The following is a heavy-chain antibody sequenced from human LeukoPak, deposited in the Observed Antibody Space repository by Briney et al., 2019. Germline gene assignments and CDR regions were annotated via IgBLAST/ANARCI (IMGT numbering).Heavy chain of an antibody. Sequence: PSETLYLTCAVYGGPFSGYYWRWVRQPPGKALEGIGEINHSGSTNYNPSLKRRVNILLDTSKNQFSLKLSSVTAADTAVYYCAIWSSGSEYYFDYWGQGTLVTVSS. V-gene: IGHV4-34*01. CDR3: AIWSSGSEYYFDY. J-gene: IGHJ4*02. D-gene: IGHD6-19*01. CDR2: INHSGST. CDR1: GGPFSGYY.